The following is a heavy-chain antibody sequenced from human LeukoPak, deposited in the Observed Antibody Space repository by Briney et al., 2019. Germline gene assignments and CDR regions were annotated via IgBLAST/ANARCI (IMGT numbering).Heavy chain of an antibody. D-gene: IGHD3-10*01. V-gene: IGHV4-61*02. CDR2: IYTSGST. Sequence: SQTLSLTCTVSGGSISSGSYYWSWIRQPAGKGLEWIGRIYTSGSTNYNPSLKSRVTISVDTSKNQFSLKLSPVTAADTAVYYCARGPYYYGSGSYLYWGQGTLVTVSS. CDR3: ARGPYYYGSGSYLY. CDR1: GGSISSGSYY. J-gene: IGHJ1*01.